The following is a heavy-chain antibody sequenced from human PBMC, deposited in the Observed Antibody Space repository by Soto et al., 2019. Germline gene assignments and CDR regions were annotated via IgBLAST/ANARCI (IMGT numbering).Heavy chain of an antibody. Sequence: PGGSLRLSCAASGFTFSSYGMHWVRQAPGKGLDWVAVIWYDESNIYYADSVKGRFTISRDNSKNTLFLQMNSLRAEDTAVYYCARDDIPGIAVAIYGMDVWGKGTTVTVSS. V-gene: IGHV3-33*01. D-gene: IGHD6-19*01. J-gene: IGHJ6*04. CDR2: IWYDESNI. CDR1: GFTFSSYG. CDR3: ARDDIPGIAVAIYGMDV.